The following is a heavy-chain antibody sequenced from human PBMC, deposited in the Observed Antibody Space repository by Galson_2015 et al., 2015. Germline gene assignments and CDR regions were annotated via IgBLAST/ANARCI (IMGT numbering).Heavy chain of an antibody. D-gene: IGHD2-15*01. V-gene: IGHV3-30*01. J-gene: IGHJ6*03. CDR2: ISYDGNNK. Sequence: SLRLSCAASGFTFSSSAMHWVRQAPGKGLEWVAVISYDGNNKYYADSVKGRFTISRGNSRNTLYLQMNSLRAEDTAVYYCARHQYCSGGSCYSRYYYYYMDVWGKGTTVTVSS. CDR1: GFTFSSSA. CDR3: ARHQYCSGGSCYSRYYYYYMDV.